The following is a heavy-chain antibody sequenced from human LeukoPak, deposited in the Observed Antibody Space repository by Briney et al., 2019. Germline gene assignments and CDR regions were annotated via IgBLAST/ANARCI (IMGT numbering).Heavy chain of an antibody. D-gene: IGHD2-21*01. CDR1: GYTFTSYA. Sequence: ASVKVSCKASGYTFTSYAMHWVRQAPGQRLEWMGWINAGNGNTKYSQKFQGRVTITRDTSASTAYMELSSLRSEDTAVYYCARDIGAYCGGDCYSLAYWGQGTLVTVSS. V-gene: IGHV1-3*01. CDR3: ARDIGAYCGGDCYSLAY. J-gene: IGHJ4*02. CDR2: INAGNGNT.